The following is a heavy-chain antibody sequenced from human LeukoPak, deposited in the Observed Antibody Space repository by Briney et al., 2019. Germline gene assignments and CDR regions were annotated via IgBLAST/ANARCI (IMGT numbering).Heavy chain of an antibody. CDR1: GGSFSDYY. D-gene: IGHD1-26*01. CDR3: ASSAIVGATTSSNDY. V-gene: IGHV4-34*01. J-gene: IGHJ4*02. CDR2: INHSGST. Sequence: SETLSLTCAVYGGSFSDYYWSWIRQPPGKGLEWIGEINHSGSTNYNPSLKSRVTISVDTSKNQFSLKLSSVTAADTAVYYCASSAIVGATTSSNDYWGQGTLVTVSS.